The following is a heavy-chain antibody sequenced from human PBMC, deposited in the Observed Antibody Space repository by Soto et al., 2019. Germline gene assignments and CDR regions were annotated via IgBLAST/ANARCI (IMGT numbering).Heavy chain of an antibody. CDR3: ARDCGITMVRGPIDY. D-gene: IGHD3-10*01. V-gene: IGHV3-7*05. CDR1: GFTFSSYW. J-gene: IGHJ4*02. Sequence: EVQLVESGGGLVQPGGSLRLSCAASGFTFSSYWMSWVRRAPGKGLEWVANIKQDGSEKYYVDSVKGRFTISRDNAKNSLYLQMNSLRAEDTAVYYCARDCGITMVRGPIDYWGQGTLVTVSS. CDR2: IKQDGSEK.